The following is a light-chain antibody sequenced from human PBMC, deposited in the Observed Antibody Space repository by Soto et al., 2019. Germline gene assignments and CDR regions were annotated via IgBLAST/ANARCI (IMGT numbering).Light chain of an antibody. Sequence: QSVLTQPSSVSGGPGQRVTISCTGSSPNIGAGYEVHWYQQLPGTAPKLLIYGNNNRPSGVPDRFSGSKSGTSASLAITGLQAEDEADYYCKSYDSSLSGYVFGIGTKVTVL. CDR2: GNN. CDR1: SPNIGAGYE. CDR3: KSYDSSLSGYV. V-gene: IGLV1-40*01. J-gene: IGLJ1*01.